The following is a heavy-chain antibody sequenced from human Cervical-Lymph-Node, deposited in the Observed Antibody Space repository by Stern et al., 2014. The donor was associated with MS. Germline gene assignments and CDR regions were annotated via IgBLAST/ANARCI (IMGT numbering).Heavy chain of an antibody. J-gene: IGHJ3*02. D-gene: IGHD2-15*01. CDR2: INSDESST. CDR1: GFTFSTYW. Sequence: EVQLVESGGGLVQPGGSLRLSCAASGFTFSTYWMHWVRQAPGQGLVVVSRINSDESSTTYADSVKGRFSISRDNDKNTLYLQMNSLRAEDTAVYYCARGVMVAATYAYDIWGQGTMVTISS. V-gene: IGHV3-74*02. CDR3: ARGVMVAATYAYDI.